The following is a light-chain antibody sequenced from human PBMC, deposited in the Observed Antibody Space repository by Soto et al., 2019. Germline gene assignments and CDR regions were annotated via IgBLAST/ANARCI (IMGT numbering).Light chain of an antibody. J-gene: IGKJ5*01. CDR3: QQFNSYPIT. CDR1: QDIRGA. Sequence: AIQVTQSPSSLSASVGDRVTITCRASQDIRGALAWYQQKAGKAPKLLIYDVSTLESGVPSRFSGSGSGTEFTLTISSLQPEDFGTYYCQQFNSYPITFGHGTRLEIK. CDR2: DVS. V-gene: IGKV1-13*02.